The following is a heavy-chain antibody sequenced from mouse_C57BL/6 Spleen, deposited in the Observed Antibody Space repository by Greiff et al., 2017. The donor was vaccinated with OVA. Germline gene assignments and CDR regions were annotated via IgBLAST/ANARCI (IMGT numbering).Heavy chain of an antibody. CDR1: GYTFTSYW. J-gene: IGHJ1*03. Sequence: QVQLQQPGAELVRPGSSVKLSCKASGYTFTSYWMPWVKQRPIQGLEWIGNIDPSDSDTHYNQKFKDKATLTVDKSSSTAYMQLSSLTSEDSAVYYGARDGIYYGKGDWYFDVWGTGTTVTVSS. D-gene: IGHD2-1*01. CDR2: IDPSDSDT. CDR3: ARDGIYYGKGDWYFDV. V-gene: IGHV1-52*01.